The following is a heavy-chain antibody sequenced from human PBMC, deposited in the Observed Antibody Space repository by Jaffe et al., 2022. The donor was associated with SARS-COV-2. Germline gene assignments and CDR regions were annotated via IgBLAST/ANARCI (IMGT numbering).Heavy chain of an antibody. V-gene: IGHV4-61*02. CDR1: GGSISSGSHY. Sequence: QVQLQESGPGLVRPSQTLSLTCTVSGGSISSGSHYWTWIRQPAGKGLEWIGRIYTTGSTNYNPALKSRVTISRDTSKNQFSLRLTSVTAADTAVYYCARGNWDPFDYWGQGTLVTVSS. CDR2: IYTTGST. CDR3: ARGNWDPFDY. D-gene: IGHD7-27*01. J-gene: IGHJ4*02.